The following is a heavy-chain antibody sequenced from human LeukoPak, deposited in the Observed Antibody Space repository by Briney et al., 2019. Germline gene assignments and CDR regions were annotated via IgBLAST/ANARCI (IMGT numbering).Heavy chain of an antibody. CDR3: ARGPGIAAVDY. V-gene: IGHV3-74*01. Sequence: GGSLRLSCAASGFTFSSYWMHWVRQAPGKGLVWVSRINSDGSSTSYADSVKGRFTISRDNAKNTLYLQMNGLRAEDTAVYYCARGPGIAAVDYWGQGTLVTVSS. J-gene: IGHJ4*02. CDR1: GFTFSSYW. D-gene: IGHD6-13*01. CDR2: INSDGSST.